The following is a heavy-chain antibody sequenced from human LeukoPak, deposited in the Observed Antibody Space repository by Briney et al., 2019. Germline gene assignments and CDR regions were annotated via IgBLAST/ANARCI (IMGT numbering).Heavy chain of an antibody. CDR2: INPNSGGT. CDR1: GYTFTGYC. CDR3: ARDGGSSSGHNIDY. V-gene: IGHV1-2*04. D-gene: IGHD6-6*01. J-gene: IGHJ4*02. Sequence: VSVKVSCKASGYTFTGYCMHWVRQAPGQGLEWMGWINPNSGGTNYAQKFQGWVTMTRDTSISTAYMELSRLRSDDTAVYYCARDGGSSSGHNIDYWGQGTLVTVSS.